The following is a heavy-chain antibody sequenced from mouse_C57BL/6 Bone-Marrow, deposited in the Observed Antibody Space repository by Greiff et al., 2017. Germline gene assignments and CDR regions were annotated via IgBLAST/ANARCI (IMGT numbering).Heavy chain of an antibody. CDR2: IDPSDSYT. D-gene: IGHD2-1*01. CDR1: GYTFTSYW. V-gene: IGHV1-69*01. CDR3: ARVGGNYDY. J-gene: IGHJ2*01. Sequence: VQLQQAGAELVMPGASVKLSCKASGYTFTSYWMHWVKQRPGQGLEWIGEIDPSDSYTNYNQKFKGKSTLTVDKSSSTAYMQLSSLTSEDYAVYYCARVGGNYDYWGQGTTLTVSS.